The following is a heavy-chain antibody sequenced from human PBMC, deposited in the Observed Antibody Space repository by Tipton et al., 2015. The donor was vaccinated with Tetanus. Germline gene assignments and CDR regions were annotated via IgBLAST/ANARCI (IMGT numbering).Heavy chain of an antibody. D-gene: IGHD7-27*01. CDR2: IYPDDSDT. V-gene: IGHV5-51*01. CDR3: ARRVGYWGRFDY. CDR1: GHSFTKYW. Sequence: QLVQSGAEVKKPGESLKISCKGSGHSFTKYWIAWVRQMPGKGLEWMGLIYPDDSDTRYSPSFQGQVTISADKSIRTAYLQWSSLKASDTAIYYCARRVGYWGRFDYWGQGTLVTVSS. J-gene: IGHJ4*02.